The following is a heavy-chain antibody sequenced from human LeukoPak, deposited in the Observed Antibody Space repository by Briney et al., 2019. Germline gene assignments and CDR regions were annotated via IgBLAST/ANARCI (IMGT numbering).Heavy chain of an antibody. Sequence: GGSLRLSCAASGFTFSSYEMNWVRQAPGKGLEWVSYISSSGSTIHYADSVKGRFTISRDNAKNSLYLQMNSLRAEDTAVYYCARNDFWSGYYSWGQGTLVTVSS. CDR3: ARNDFWSGYYS. CDR1: GFTFSSYE. V-gene: IGHV3-48*03. D-gene: IGHD3-3*01. J-gene: IGHJ5*02. CDR2: ISSSGSTI.